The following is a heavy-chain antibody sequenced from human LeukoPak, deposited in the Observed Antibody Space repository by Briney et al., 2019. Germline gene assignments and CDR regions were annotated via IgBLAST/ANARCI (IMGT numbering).Heavy chain of an antibody. CDR1: GSSFTNNW. D-gene: IGHD1-26*01. J-gene: IGHJ3*02. Sequence: GESLQISCKVSGSSFTNNWIGWVRQMPGKGLDWVGIIYPGDSETRCSPSFQGQVTISLDKSITTAYLQWSSLKASDTAMYYCARLVSGSYADVFDIWGQGTMVTVSS. CDR2: IYPGDSET. CDR3: ARLVSGSYADVFDI. V-gene: IGHV5-51*01.